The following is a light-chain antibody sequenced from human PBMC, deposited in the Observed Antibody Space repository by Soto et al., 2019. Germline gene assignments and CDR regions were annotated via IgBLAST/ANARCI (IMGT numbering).Light chain of an antibody. J-gene: IGLJ3*02. Sequence: QSVLTQPPSVSGASGQRVTISFAGSSSDIGAGHDVHWYQQLPRTAPKVVIYGNDNRPSGFPDRFSGSKSGASASLAITGVQPEDEADYYCQSYDRSLRGWVFGGGTKLT. CDR3: QSYDRSLRGWV. V-gene: IGLV1-40*01. CDR1: SSDIGAGHD. CDR2: GND.